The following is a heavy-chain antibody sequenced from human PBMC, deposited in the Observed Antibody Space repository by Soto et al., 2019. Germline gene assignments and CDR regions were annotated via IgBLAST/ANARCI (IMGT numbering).Heavy chain of an antibody. CDR3: ARDWEGGTAKISDY. CDR2: ISGHNGNT. V-gene: IGHV1-18*01. Sequence: QVQLVQSGPEVKKPGASVKVSCKTSGYTFSTYGITWVRQAPGQGLEWMGWISGHNGNTMYAQNVQDRVTMTTDTSTGTAYMEMRSLTSDDTAVYFCARDWEGGTAKISDYWGQGTLVTVSP. D-gene: IGHD1-26*01. CDR1: GYTFSTYG. J-gene: IGHJ4*02.